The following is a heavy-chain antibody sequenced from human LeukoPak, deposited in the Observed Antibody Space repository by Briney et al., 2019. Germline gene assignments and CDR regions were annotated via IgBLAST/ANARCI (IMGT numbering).Heavy chain of an antibody. CDR1: GFTFSSYA. D-gene: IGHD6-19*01. J-gene: IGHJ4*02. CDR2: ISGSGGST. Sequence: GGSLRLSCAASGFTFSSYAMSWVRQAPGKGLEWVSAISGSGGSTYYADSVKGRFTISRDNAKNSLYLQMNSLRAEDTAVYYCASYGPIAVAAPSVSYWGQGTLVTVSS. V-gene: IGHV3-23*01. CDR3: ASYGPIAVAAPSVSY.